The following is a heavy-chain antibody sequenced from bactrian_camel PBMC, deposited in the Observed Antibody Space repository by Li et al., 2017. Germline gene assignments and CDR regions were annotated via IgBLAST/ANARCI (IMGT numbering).Heavy chain of an antibody. V-gene: IGHV3-3*01. Sequence: HVQLVESGGGSVQAGGSLRLSCEASRPQPQDTASLYTFDSACMGWLRQAPGKEPEGVAAQRDAATYYADSVKGRFSISKDDAKNILYLQMDSLKREDTAIYYCATERRLQCPYRVADFGYWGQWTQVTVS. CDR3: ATERRLQCPYRVADFGY. CDR1: RPQPQDTASLYTFDSAC. J-gene: IGHJ6*01. D-gene: IGHD2*01. CDR2: QRDAAT.